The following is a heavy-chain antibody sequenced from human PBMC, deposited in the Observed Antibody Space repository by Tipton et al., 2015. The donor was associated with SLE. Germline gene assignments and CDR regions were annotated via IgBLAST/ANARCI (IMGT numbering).Heavy chain of an antibody. V-gene: IGHV4-59*08. Sequence: TLSLTCSVSGGSISSNYWIWIRQPPGKGLEWIGYISYGGGTNYNPSLKSRVTISVDTAKNQFSLKLTSVTAADTAVYYCATGRVVRFRGTLPEYAFNIWGQGTMVTVSS. CDR2: ISYGGGT. D-gene: IGHD3-3*01. CDR1: GGSISSNY. CDR3: ATGRVVRFRGTLPEYAFNI. J-gene: IGHJ3*02.